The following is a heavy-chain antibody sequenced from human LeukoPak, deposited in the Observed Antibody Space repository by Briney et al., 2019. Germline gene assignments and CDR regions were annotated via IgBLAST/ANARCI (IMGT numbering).Heavy chain of an antibody. CDR2: ISAYNGNT. Sequence: ASVKVSCKASGYTFTSYGISWVRQAPGQGLEWMGWISAYNGNTNYAQKLQGRVTMTTDTSTSTAYMELRSLRSDDTAVYYCARWGYYDSSGYWADWGQGTLVTVSS. J-gene: IGHJ4*02. V-gene: IGHV1-18*01. CDR1: GYTFTSYG. D-gene: IGHD3-22*01. CDR3: ARWGYYDSSGYWAD.